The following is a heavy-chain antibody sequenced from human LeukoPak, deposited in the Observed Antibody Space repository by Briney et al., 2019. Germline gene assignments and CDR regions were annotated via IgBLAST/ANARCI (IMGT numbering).Heavy chain of an antibody. CDR2: ISGSGGST. D-gene: IGHD6-6*01. V-gene: IGHV3-23*01. J-gene: IGHJ6*02. Sequence: SGGSLRLFCAASGFTFSNAWMSWVRQAPGKGLEWVSAISGSGGSTYYADSVKGRFTISRDNSKNTLYLQMNSLRAEDTAVYYCAKGRGAAHSSYYYGMDVWGQGTTVTVSS. CDR1: GFTFSNAW. CDR3: AKGRGAAHSSYYYGMDV.